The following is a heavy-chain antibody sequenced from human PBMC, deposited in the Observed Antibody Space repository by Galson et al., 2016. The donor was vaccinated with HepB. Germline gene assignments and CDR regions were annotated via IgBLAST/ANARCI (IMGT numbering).Heavy chain of an antibody. V-gene: IGHV1-24*01. Sequence: SVKVSCKVSGYTFTELCIHWVRQAPGKGLEWMGGFDPDNGETIYAQKFQGRATVTEDTSTDTAYMELSSLRSEATAVYYCATARYRIPWNFSYYDVLDVWGHGTTVTVSS. CDR1: GYTFTELC. D-gene: IGHD1-7*01. CDR2: FDPDNGET. J-gene: IGHJ6*02. CDR3: ATARYRIPWNFSYYDVLDV.